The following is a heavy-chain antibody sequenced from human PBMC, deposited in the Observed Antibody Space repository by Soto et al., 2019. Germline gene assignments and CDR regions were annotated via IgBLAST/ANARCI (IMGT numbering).Heavy chain of an antibody. J-gene: IGHJ5*02. D-gene: IGHD1-1*01. Sequence: ASVKVSCKASGYPFSDNQIHWLRRAPGQGLEWMGRINPKSDDTNYAQKFQGRVTMTRDTSIDTAYLELTGLTSDDTATYYCARTTYLAYIRWGLDPWGQGTLVTVSS. V-gene: IGHV1-2*02. CDR2: INPKSDDT. CDR3: ARTTYLAYIRWGLDP. CDR1: GYPFSDNQ.